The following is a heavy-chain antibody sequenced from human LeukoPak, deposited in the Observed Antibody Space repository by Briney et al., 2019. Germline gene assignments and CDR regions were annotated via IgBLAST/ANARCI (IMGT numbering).Heavy chain of an antibody. V-gene: IGHV3-53*01. CDR3: ARVWDFWSGYYPRYFGY. CDR2: IYSGGST. Sequence: PGGSLRLSCAASGFTVSSNYMSWVRQAPGKGLEWVSVIYSGGSTYYADSVKGRFTISRDNSKNTLYLQMNSLRAEDTAVYYCARVWDFWSGYYPRYFGYWGQGTLVTVSS. D-gene: IGHD3-3*01. CDR1: GFTVSSNY. J-gene: IGHJ4*02.